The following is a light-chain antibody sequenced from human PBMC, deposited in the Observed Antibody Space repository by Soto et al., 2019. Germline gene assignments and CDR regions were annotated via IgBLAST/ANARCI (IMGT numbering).Light chain of an antibody. CDR2: STN. V-gene: IGLV1-47*02. CDR3: AAWDNSLSGV. Sequence: QSVLTQPPSASGTPGQRVTISCFGGSSNIGANYVYWYQLLPGAAPKLLIYSTNQRPSGVPDRFSGSKSGTSASLAIGGLRSEDEGEYYCAAWDNSLSGVFGGGTKLTVL. J-gene: IGLJ3*02. CDR1: SSNIGANY.